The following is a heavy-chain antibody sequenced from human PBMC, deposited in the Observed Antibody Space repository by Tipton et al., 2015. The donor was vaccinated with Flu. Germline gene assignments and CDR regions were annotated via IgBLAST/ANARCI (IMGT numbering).Heavy chain of an antibody. J-gene: IGHJ3*02. CDR3: ARRADTSGYYYKRAFDI. CDR1: GYTFVSYW. CDR2: INPENSDT. D-gene: IGHD3-22*01. V-gene: IGHV5-51*01. Sequence: QLVQSGAEVKKPGESLKISCKASGYTFVSYWIGWVRQMPGKGLEWMGSINPENSDTRYSPSFQGQVTISTDKSISSAYLEWSSLRASDTAMYYCARRADTSGYYYKRAFDIWGQGTMVTVSS.